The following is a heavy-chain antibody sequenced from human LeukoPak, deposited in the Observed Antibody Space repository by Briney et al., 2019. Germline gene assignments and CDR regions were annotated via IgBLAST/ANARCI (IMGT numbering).Heavy chain of an antibody. CDR2: ISGSGGST. Sequence: GGSLRLSCAASGFTSSSYAMSWVRQAPGKGLEWVSAISGSGGSTYYADSVKGRFTISRDNSKNTLYLQMNSLRAEDTAVYYCAKEAWVYYYDSSGYYPYYFDYWGQGTLVTVSS. D-gene: IGHD3-22*01. V-gene: IGHV3-23*01. CDR3: AKEAWVYYYDSSGYYPYYFDY. J-gene: IGHJ4*02. CDR1: GFTSSSYA.